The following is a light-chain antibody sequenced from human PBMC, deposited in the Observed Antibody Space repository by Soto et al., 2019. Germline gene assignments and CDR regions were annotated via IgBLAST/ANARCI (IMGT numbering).Light chain of an antibody. Sequence: DVQMTQSPSSLSASVGDRVTITCRASQAIRFYLAWYQQKPGKVPKLLIYAASTLQSGVPSRFSGSGSGTDFTLTISSLQAEDVATYYCQKYNTAPRTFGQGTKVEVK. CDR2: AAS. J-gene: IGKJ1*01. CDR3: QKYNTAPRT. CDR1: QAIRFY. V-gene: IGKV1-27*01.